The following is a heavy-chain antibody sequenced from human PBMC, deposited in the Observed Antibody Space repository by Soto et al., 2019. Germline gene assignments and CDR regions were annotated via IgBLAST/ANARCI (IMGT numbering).Heavy chain of an antibody. J-gene: IGHJ4*02. CDR2: TYYMSKWKN. CDR3: VRGVDSSFDD. Sequence: QVQLQQSGPGLVKPSQSLSLTCVISGDSVSSNRSAWNWVRQSPSRGLEWLGRTYYMSKWKNDYALSVNSRITINPDTYKNQLSLQLNSVTPGDTAVYYCVRGVDSSFDDWGQGTLVTVSS. D-gene: IGHD6-13*01. V-gene: IGHV6-1*01. CDR1: GDSVSSNRSA.